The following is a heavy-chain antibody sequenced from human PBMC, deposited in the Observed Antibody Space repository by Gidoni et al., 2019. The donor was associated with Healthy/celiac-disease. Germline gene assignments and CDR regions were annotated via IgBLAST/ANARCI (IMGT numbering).Heavy chain of an antibody. CDR2: ISYDGSNK. V-gene: IGHV3-30*18. J-gene: IGHJ5*02. Sequence: QVQLVESGGGVVQPGRSLRLSCAASGFTFSSYGMHWVRQAPGKGLEWVAVISYDGSNKYYAESVKGRFTISRDNSKNTLYLQMNSLRAEDTAVYYCAKAGLQYSTANWFDPWGQGTLVTVSS. D-gene: IGHD4-4*01. CDR1: GFTFSSYG. CDR3: AKAGLQYSTANWFDP.